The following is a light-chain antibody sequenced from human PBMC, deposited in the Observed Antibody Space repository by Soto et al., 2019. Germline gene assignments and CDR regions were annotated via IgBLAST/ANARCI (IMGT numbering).Light chain of an antibody. CDR2: AHI. CDR3: AVWDDGLNGYV. J-gene: IGLJ1*01. V-gene: IGLV1-44*01. Sequence: QSVLTQPPSASGTPGQRVTISCSGRRSNVGTNLVNWYQQLPGTAPKLLIYAHIQRPSGVPDRFSGSTSGTSASLAISGLQSEDEADYYCAVWDDGLNGYVFGTGTKV. CDR1: RSNVGTNL.